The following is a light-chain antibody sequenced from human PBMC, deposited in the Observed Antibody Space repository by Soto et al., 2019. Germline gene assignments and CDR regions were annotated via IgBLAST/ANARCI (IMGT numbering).Light chain of an antibody. CDR2: ENN. V-gene: IGLV1-40*01. CDR3: QSYDRSLSLVV. CDR1: TSNIGAGYD. J-gene: IGLJ2*01. Sequence: QSALTQPPSVSGAPGQRVTISCTGSTSNIGAGYDVQWYQQLPGTAPKLLIYENNNRPSGVPDRFSGSKSGTSASLAITGLQAEDEADYYCQSYDRSLSLVVFGGGTKLTVL.